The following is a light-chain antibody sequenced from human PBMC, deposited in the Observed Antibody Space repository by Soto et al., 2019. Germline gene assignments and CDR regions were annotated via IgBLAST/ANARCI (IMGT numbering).Light chain of an antibody. CDR1: QSISTY. CDR3: QHGYSTPLT. J-gene: IGKJ4*01. CDR2: AAS. V-gene: IGKV1-39*01. Sequence: IQMTQSPSSLPASVGDGVTITGRASQSISTYLHWYQQKPGKAPNLLIYAASTLQSGVPSRFNGSGSGTDFTLTISSLQPEDFATYFCQHGYSTPLTFGGGTKVDIK.